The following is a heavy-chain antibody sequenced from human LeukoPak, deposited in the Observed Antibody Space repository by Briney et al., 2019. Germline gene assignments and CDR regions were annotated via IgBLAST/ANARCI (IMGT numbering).Heavy chain of an antibody. D-gene: IGHD6-13*01. CDR3: ARRLGSSADGILKYYFDY. J-gene: IGHJ4*02. CDR1: GVSIISSNYY. V-gene: IGHV4-39*01. CDR2: VFYTGST. Sequence: SETLSLTCTVSGVSIISSNYYWGWFRQPPGKSLEWIASVFYTGSTRHNPSLKSRVTISIDTSKNEFSLNLSSVAAEDTAVYYCARRLGSSADGILKYYFDYWGQGTLVTVSS.